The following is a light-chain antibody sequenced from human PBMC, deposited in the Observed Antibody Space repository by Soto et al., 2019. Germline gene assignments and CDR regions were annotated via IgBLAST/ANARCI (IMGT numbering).Light chain of an antibody. CDR1: QSVSFH. Sequence: EIVMTQSPATLSVSPGETATLSCRASQSVSFHLAWYQQKPGQGPRLLIYGAITRATGIPARFSGSGSGTDFTLTISSLQSEDFAVYYCQQYKNWPPLTFGGGTKVEIK. J-gene: IGKJ4*01. CDR2: GAI. CDR3: QQYKNWPPLT. V-gene: IGKV3-15*01.